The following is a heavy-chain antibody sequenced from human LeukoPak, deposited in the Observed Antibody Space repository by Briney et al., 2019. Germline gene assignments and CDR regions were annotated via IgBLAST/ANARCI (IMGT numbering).Heavy chain of an antibody. CDR3: AKDPLRYCSSTSCHSFDY. CDR2: ISYDGSNK. D-gene: IGHD2-2*01. CDR1: GFTFSSYG. Sequence: GGSLRLSCAASGFTFSSYGMPWVRQAPGKGLEWVAVISYDGSNKYYADSVKGRFTISRDNSKNTLYLQMNSLRAEDTAVCYCAKDPLRYCSSTSCHSFDYWGQGTLVTVSS. V-gene: IGHV3-30*18. J-gene: IGHJ4*02.